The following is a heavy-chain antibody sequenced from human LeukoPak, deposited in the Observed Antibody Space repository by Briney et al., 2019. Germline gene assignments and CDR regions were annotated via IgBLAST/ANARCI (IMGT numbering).Heavy chain of an antibody. CDR1: RFTFNSYA. V-gene: IGHV3-9*01. CDR2: ISWNSGSI. CDR3: AKDNRRHYTSGPNPDSLH. D-gene: IGHD6-19*01. Sequence: PGGSLRLSCAASRFTFNSYAMHWVRHPPGKGLEWVSGISWNSGSIDYADSVKGRFTISRDNAKNPLYLQMNSLRVEDTAFYYCAKDNRRHYTSGPNPDSLHWGQGALVTVSS. J-gene: IGHJ4*02.